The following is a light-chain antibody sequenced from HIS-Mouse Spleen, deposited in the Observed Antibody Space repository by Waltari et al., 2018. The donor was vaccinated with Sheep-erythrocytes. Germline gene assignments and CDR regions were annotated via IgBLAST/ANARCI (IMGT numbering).Light chain of an antibody. CDR1: SSDVGSYTL. V-gene: IGLV2-23*01. CDR3: CSYAGSSTWV. J-gene: IGLJ3*02. Sequence: QSALTQPASVSGSPGQSITISCTGTSSDVGSYTLVPWYQQRPGKAPKLMIYEGSKRPSGVSNRFSGSKSGNTASLTISGLQAEDEADYYCCSYAGSSTWVFGGGTKLTVL. CDR2: EGS.